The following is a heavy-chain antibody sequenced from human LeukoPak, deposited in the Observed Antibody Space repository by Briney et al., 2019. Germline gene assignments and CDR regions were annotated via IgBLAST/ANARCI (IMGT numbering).Heavy chain of an antibody. J-gene: IGHJ4*02. Sequence: GGSLRLSCAASGFTFSSHAMSWVRQAPGKGLEWVGQIKSKTDGGTTDYAAPVKGRLTISRDDSKNMLYLQMSSLKNEDTAVYYCTTWAAWATTRDYWGQGTLATVST. V-gene: IGHV3-15*01. CDR2: IKSKTDGGTT. D-gene: IGHD5-12*01. CDR1: GFTFSSHA. CDR3: TTWAAWATTRDY.